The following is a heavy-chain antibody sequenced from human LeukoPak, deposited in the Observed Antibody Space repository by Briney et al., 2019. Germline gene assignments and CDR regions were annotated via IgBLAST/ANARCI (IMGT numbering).Heavy chain of an antibody. CDR3: ARRASSYYYYMDV. CDR2: IYPGESDI. D-gene: IGHD2-21*01. Sequence: GESLQISCQGSGYSFTNYWIGWVRQMPGKGLEWMGIIYPGESDIRYSPSIQGQVTISADKSISTAYLQWSSLKASDTAMYYCARRASSYYYYMDVWGKGTTVTVSS. CDR1: GYSFTNYW. V-gene: IGHV5-51*01. J-gene: IGHJ6*03.